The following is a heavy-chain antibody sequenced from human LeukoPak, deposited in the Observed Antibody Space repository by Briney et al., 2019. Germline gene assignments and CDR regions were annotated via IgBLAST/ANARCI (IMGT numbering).Heavy chain of an antibody. CDR1: GGSISNYY. CDR2: IYYSGST. D-gene: IGHD3-10*01. V-gene: IGHV4-59*01. CDR3: ARDPFGSY. Sequence: SETLSLTCTVSGGSISNYYWSWIRQPPGKGLEWIGYIYYSGSTNYNPSLKSRVTISVDTSKNQFSLKLSSVTAADTAVYYCARDPFGSYWGQGTLVTVSS. J-gene: IGHJ4*02.